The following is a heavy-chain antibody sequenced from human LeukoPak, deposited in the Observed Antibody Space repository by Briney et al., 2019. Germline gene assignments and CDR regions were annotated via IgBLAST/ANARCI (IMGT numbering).Heavy chain of an antibody. CDR3: ARGLGDIVVVPAANHYFDY. Sequence: PSETLSLTCAVYGGSFSGYYWSWLRQPPGKGLEWIGEINHSGSTNYNPSLKSRVTISVDTSKNQFSLKLGSVTAADTAVYYCARGLGDIVVVPAANHYFDYWGQGTLVTVSS. CDR1: GGSFSGYY. V-gene: IGHV4-34*01. D-gene: IGHD2-2*01. J-gene: IGHJ4*02. CDR2: INHSGST.